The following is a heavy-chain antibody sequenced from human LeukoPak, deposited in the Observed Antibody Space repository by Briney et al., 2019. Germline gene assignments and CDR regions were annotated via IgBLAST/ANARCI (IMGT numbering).Heavy chain of an antibody. CDR3: ARDPAGIPYYYYYMDV. CDR2: IIPIFGTA. J-gene: IGHJ6*03. V-gene: IGHV1-69*05. CDR1: GGTFSSYA. Sequence: ASVKVSCKASGGTFSSYAISWVRQAPGQGLEWMGGIIPIFGTANYAQKFQGRVTMTRDMSTSTVYMELSSLRSEDTAVYYCARDPAGIPYYYYYMDVWGKGTTVTVSS. D-gene: IGHD6-19*01.